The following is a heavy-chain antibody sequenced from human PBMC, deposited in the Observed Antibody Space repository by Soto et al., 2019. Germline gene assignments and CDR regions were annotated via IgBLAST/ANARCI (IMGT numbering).Heavy chain of an antibody. J-gene: IGHJ3*02. CDR1: GYTFTSYG. CDR2: ISAYNGNT. Sequence: ASVKVSCTASGYTFTSYGISWVRQAPGQGLEWMGWISAYNGNTNYAQKLQGRVTMTTDTSTSTAYMELRSLRSDDTAVYYCARVGSGGSSEDAFDIWGQGTMVTVSS. D-gene: IGHD2-15*01. CDR3: ARVGSGGSSEDAFDI. V-gene: IGHV1-18*01.